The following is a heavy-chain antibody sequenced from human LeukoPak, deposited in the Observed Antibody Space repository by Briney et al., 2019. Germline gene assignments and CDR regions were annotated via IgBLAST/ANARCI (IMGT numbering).Heavy chain of an antibody. CDR1: GYTFTSYG. CDR3: ARDHPAYCGGDCPPQNY. Sequence: ASVKVSCKASGYTFTSYGISWVRQAPGQGLEWMGWISAYNDNTNYAQKLQGRVTMTTDTSTSTAYMELRSLRSDDTAVYYCARDHPAYCGGDCPPQNYWGQGTLVTVSS. V-gene: IGHV1-18*01. D-gene: IGHD2-21*02. CDR2: ISAYNDNT. J-gene: IGHJ4*02.